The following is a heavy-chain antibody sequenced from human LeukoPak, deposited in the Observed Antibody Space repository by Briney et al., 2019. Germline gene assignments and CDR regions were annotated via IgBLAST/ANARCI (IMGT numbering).Heavy chain of an antibody. V-gene: IGHV4-34*01. D-gene: IGHD2-21*01. CDR2: IHYSGSP. CDR1: GGSFSGYY. J-gene: IGHJ4*02. Sequence: SETLSLTCAVYGGSFSGYYWSWIRQPPGKGLEWIASIHYSGSPYYNPSLKSRVTISVDTSKNQFSLKLSSVTASDTALYYCARQFLGHYYFGYWGQGTLVTVSS. CDR3: ARQFLGHYYFGY.